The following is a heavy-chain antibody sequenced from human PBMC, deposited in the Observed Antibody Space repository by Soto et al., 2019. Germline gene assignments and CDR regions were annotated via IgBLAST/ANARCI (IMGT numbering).Heavy chain of an antibody. D-gene: IGHD2-15*01. CDR2: IYNTGSASYSPGSA. Sequence: SETLSLTCTVSGGSISDYYWSWIRQPPGKGLEWIGYIYNTGSASYSPGSANFNPSLKSRVTISQDTSKNQISLKLSSVTAADTAVYYCAKYQCSGSCSGGYNWFDPWGQGTLVTVSS. J-gene: IGHJ5*02. CDR1: GGSISDYY. V-gene: IGHV4-59*01. CDR3: AKYQCSGSCSGGYNWFDP.